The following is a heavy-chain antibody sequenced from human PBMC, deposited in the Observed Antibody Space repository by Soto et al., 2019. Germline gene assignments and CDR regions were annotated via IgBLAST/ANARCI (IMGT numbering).Heavy chain of an antibody. CDR1: GFTFSSYA. Sequence: PGGSLRLSCAASGFTFSSYAMHWVRQAPGKGLEWVAVISYDGSNKYYADSVKGRFTISRDNSKNTLYLQMNSLRAEDTAVYYCARGVMYYDSSGYYSSPGYWGQGTLVTVSS. V-gene: IGHV3-30-3*01. D-gene: IGHD3-22*01. CDR3: ARGVMYYDSSGYYSSPGY. CDR2: ISYDGSNK. J-gene: IGHJ4*02.